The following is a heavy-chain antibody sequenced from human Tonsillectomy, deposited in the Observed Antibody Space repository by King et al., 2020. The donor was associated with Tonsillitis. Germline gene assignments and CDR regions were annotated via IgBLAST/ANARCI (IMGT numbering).Heavy chain of an antibody. CDR3: ARGKIFGVVVSWFDP. CDR1: GGSISSDGYY. V-gene: IGHV4-31*01. J-gene: IGHJ5*02. Sequence: QLQESAPGLVKPSQTLSLTCSVSGGSISSDGYYWSWIRHFPGKGLEWIGNIYYSGVTYYNPSLKSLITISLDTSENQFSLKLSSVTAADTAVYYCARGKIFGVVVSWFDPWGQGTLVTVSS. D-gene: IGHD3-3*01. CDR2: IYYSGVT.